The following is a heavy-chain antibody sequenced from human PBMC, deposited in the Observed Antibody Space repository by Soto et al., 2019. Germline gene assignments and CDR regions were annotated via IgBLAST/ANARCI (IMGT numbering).Heavy chain of an antibody. V-gene: IGHV4-34*01. J-gene: IGHJ4*02. CDR2: INHSGST. CDR1: GGSLSGYY. D-gene: IGHD3-22*01. CDR3: ARGGNYYDSSGYERPFDY. Sequence: SETLSLTCAVYGGSLSGYYWSWIRQPPGKGLEWIGEINHSGSTNYNPSLKSRVTISVDTSKNQFSLKLSSVTAADTAVYYCARGGNYYDSSGYERPFDYWGQGTLVTVSS.